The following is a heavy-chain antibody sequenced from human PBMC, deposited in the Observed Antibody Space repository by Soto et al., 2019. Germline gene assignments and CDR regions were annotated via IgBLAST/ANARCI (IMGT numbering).Heavy chain of an antibody. CDR3: ARILTTDWYFDL. J-gene: IGHJ2*01. Sequence: ASVKVSCKASGYTFTTYDISWVRQAPGQGLEWMGWISPYNGNTNYAQKFQDRVTMTTDTSTSTAYMEVRSLRSDDTAVYYCARILTTDWYFDLWGLGTLVTV. CDR2: ISPYNGNT. CDR1: GYTFTTYD. D-gene: IGHD4-17*01. V-gene: IGHV1-18*01.